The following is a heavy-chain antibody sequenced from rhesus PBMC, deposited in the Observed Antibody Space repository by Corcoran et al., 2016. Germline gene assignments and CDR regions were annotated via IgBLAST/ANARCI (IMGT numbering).Heavy chain of an antibody. J-gene: IGHJ5-1*01. CDR2: IYGSRGST. D-gene: IGHD2-39*02. Sequence: QVQLQESGPGLVKPSETLSLTCAVSGGSFSSYWWGWIRQPPGKGLEWIGSIYGSRGSTEYNPPLKRRATIARDTAKNQFSLKLSSVTAADTAVYYCARALVVAKYNRFDVWGPGVLVTVSS. V-gene: IGHV4-160*01. CDR1: GGSFSSYW. CDR3: ARALVVAKYNRFDV.